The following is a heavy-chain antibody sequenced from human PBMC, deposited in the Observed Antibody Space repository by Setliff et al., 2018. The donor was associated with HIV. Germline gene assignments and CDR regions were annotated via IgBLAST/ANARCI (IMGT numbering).Heavy chain of an antibody. Sequence: PSETLSLTCTVSGGSISSGGYYWSWSRQHPGKGLEWIGNIYYSGSTYYNPSLKSRLTISVDTSKRQFSLKLSSVTAADTAVYYCASVILAGRFKTYLFDSWGQGTLVTVSS. CDR2: IYYSGST. CDR1: GGSISSGGYY. D-gene: IGHD3-10*01. J-gene: IGHJ4*02. V-gene: IGHV4-31*02. CDR3: ASVILAGRFKTYLFDS.